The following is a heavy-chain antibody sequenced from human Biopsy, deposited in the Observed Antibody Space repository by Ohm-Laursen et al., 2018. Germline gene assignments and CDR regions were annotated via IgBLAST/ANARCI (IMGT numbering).Heavy chain of an antibody. CDR1: GGTFSNYG. V-gene: IGHV1-69*05. CDR3: ARGGSFLPSEYFHH. Sequence: SVKVSCKAPGGTFSNYGVNWVRQAPGQGLEWLGGNIPILGTGNYAQKFQGRITMTRNTSISTAYMELRSLRSDDTAVYYCARGGSFLPSEYFHHWGQGTLVTVSS. J-gene: IGHJ1*01. CDR2: NIPILGTG. D-gene: IGHD3-16*01.